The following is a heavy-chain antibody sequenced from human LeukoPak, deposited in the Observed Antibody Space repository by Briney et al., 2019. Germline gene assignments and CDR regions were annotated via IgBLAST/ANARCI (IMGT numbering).Heavy chain of an antibody. Sequence: SETLSLTCTVSGGSISSSSSFWGWIRQPPGEGLEWIGHIKNGGSPNYNPPLKSRVTISLDTSKNQFSLTVSSVTAADTAVYYCAILTWITDYWGQGTLVTVSS. CDR1: GGSISSSSSF. CDR3: AILTWITDY. D-gene: IGHD5-12*01. CDR2: IKNGGSP. V-gene: IGHV4-39*01. J-gene: IGHJ4*02.